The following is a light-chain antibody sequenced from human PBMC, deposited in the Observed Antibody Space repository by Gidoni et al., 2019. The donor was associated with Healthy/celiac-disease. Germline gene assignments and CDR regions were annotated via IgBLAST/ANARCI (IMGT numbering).Light chain of an antibody. J-gene: IGKJ4*01. CDR3: QQSYSTPLVT. CDR2: AAS. CDR1: QSISSY. V-gene: IGKV1-39*01. Sequence: DIQMTKYTSSLSASVGDRVTITCRASQSISSYLNWYQQKPGKAPKLLIYAASSLQSGVPSRFSGSGSGTDFTLTISSLQPEDFATYYCQQSYSTPLVTFGGGTKVEIK.